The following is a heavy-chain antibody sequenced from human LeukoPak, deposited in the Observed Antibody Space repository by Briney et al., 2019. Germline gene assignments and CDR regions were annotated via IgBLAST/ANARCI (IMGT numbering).Heavy chain of an antibody. Sequence: SVNVSCKASLGTFSSYAISWVQQAPRQGLEWLGGIIPIFGTANYAQKFQGRVTITTDESTSTAYMELSSLRSEDTAVYYCARARSVLRFLEWLPPMDYYYMDVWGKGTTVTVSS. D-gene: IGHD3-3*01. J-gene: IGHJ6*03. V-gene: IGHV1-69*05. CDR1: LGTFSSYA. CDR3: ARARSVLRFLEWLPPMDYYYMDV. CDR2: IIPIFGTA.